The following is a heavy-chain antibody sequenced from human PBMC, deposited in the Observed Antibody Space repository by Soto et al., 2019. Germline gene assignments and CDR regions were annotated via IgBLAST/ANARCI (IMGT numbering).Heavy chain of an antibody. CDR2: ITSTSSFI. Sequence: EVQLVESGGGLVKPGGSLRLSCAASGFTFSSHGMNWVRQAPGKGLEWVSCITSTSSFIYYADSVKGRFTISRDNAKNSLSLQMDSLRAEDTAVYYCARGAVVGMGQELAFWGQGILVTVSS. V-gene: IGHV3-21*01. D-gene: IGHD6-19*01. CDR3: ARGAVVGMGQELAF. CDR1: GFTFSSHG. J-gene: IGHJ4*02.